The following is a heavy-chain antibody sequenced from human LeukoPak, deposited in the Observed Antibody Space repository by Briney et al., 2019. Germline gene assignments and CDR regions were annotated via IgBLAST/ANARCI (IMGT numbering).Heavy chain of an antibody. Sequence: GGSLRLSCTASGLTYTNYWMIWVRQAPGKGLEWVANINHDASEKYYVGSVEGRFTISMVNAKNSLFLQMNSLRAEDTGVYYCATSSYSSSSSWGQGTLVTVSS. CDR3: ATSSYSSSSS. V-gene: IGHV3-7*01. CDR1: GLTYTNYW. CDR2: INHDASEK. D-gene: IGHD6-6*01. J-gene: IGHJ5*02.